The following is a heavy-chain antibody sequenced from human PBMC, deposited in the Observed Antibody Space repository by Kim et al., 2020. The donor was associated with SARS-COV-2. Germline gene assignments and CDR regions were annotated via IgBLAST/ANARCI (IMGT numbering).Heavy chain of an antibody. D-gene: IGHD3-3*01. Sequence: GGSLRLSCAASGFTFSSYWMSWVRQAPGKGLEWVANIKQDGSEKYYVDSVKGRFTISRDNAKNSLYMQMNSLRAEDTAVYYCARVSYDFWSGYHMCYYYGMDVWGQGTTVTVSS. CDR3: ARVSYDFWSGYHMCYYYGMDV. V-gene: IGHV3-7*04. CDR1: GFTFSSYW. J-gene: IGHJ6*02. CDR2: IKQDGSEK.